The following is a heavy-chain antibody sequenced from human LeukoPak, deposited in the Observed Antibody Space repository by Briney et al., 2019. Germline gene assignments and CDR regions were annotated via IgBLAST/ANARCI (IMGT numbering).Heavy chain of an antibody. CDR1: GGTFSSYA. CDR2: IIPILGIA. CDR3: ARAGYYDSSGYYAHAFDI. D-gene: IGHD3-22*01. V-gene: IGHV1-69*04. J-gene: IGHJ3*02. Sequence: EASVKVSCKASGGTFSSYAISWVRQAPGQGLEWMGRIIPILGIANYAQKFQGRVTITADKSTSTAYMELSSLRSEDTAVYYCARAGYYDSSGYYAHAFDIWGQGTMVTVSS.